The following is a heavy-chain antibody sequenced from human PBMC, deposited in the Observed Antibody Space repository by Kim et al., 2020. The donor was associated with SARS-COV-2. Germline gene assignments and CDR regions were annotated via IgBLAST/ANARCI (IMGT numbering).Heavy chain of an antibody. CDR1: GYTFTSYY. J-gene: IGHJ6*02. Sequence: ASVKVSCKASGYTFTSYYMHWVRQAPGQGLEWMGIINPSGGSTSYAQKFQGRVTMTRDTSTSTVYMELSSLRSEDTAVYYCARDLPFAIIAAAGPLRWHYYGMDVWGQGTTVTVSS. D-gene: IGHD6-13*01. CDR3: ARDLPFAIIAAAGPLRWHYYGMDV. CDR2: INPSGGST. V-gene: IGHV1-46*01.